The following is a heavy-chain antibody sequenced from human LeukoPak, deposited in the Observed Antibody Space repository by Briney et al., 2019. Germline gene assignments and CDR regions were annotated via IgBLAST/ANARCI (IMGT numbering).Heavy chain of an antibody. V-gene: IGHV1-69*05. CDR3: ARDSSGYYYDAFDI. CDR1: GGTFISYA. J-gene: IGHJ3*02. Sequence: SVKVSCKXSGGTFISYAISWVRQAPGQGLEWMGGIIPIFGTANYAQKFQGRVTITTDESTSTAYMELSSLRSEDTAVYYCARDSSGYYYDAFDIWGQGTMVTVSS. D-gene: IGHD3-22*01. CDR2: IIPIFGTA.